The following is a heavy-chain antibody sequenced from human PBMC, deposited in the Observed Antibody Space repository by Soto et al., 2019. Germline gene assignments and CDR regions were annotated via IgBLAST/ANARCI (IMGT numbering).Heavy chain of an antibody. J-gene: IGHJ4*02. D-gene: IGHD3-22*01. CDR1: LSSYA. CDR3: ARDCGKWLLPEYYFDY. V-gene: IGHV3-30-3*01. Sequence: PGGSLRLSCAVSLSSYAMHWVRQAPGKGLEWVAVISYDGSNKYYADSVKGRFTISRDNSKNTLYLQMNSLRAEDTAVYYCARDCGKWLLPEYYFDYWGQGTLVTVSS. CDR2: ISYDGSNK.